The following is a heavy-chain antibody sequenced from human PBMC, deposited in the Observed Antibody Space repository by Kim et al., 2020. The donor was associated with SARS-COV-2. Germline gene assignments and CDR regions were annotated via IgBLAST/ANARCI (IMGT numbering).Heavy chain of an antibody. D-gene: IGHD6-6*01. Sequence: SETLSLTCTVSGGSISSYYWSWIRQPPGKGLEWIGYIYYSGSTNYNPSLKSRVTISVDTSKNQFSLKLSSVTAADTAVYYCARQGGAARRVWFDPWGQGTLVTVSS. CDR1: GGSISSYY. J-gene: IGHJ5*02. CDR3: ARQGGAARRVWFDP. CDR2: IYYSGST. V-gene: IGHV4-59*08.